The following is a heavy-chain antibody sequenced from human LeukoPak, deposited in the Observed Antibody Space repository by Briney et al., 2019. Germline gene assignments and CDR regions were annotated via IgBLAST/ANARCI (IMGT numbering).Heavy chain of an antibody. Sequence: ASVKVSCKASGYTFTGYYMHWVRQAPGQGLEWMGRINPNSGGTNYAQKFQGRVTMTRVTSISTAYMELSRLRSDDTAVYYCARAGFEQLVPFPDYWGQGTLVTVSS. V-gene: IGHV1-2*06. CDR1: GYTFTGYY. CDR2: INPNSGGT. D-gene: IGHD6-6*01. J-gene: IGHJ4*02. CDR3: ARAGFEQLVPFPDY.